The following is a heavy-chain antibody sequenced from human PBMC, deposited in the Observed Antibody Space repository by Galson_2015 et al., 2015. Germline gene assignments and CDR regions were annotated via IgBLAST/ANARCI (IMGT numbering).Heavy chain of an antibody. J-gene: IGHJ4*02. CDR3: ARGGATDFDD. CDR2: ISAYNGNT. V-gene: IGHV1-18*01. CDR1: GCTFTTYT. D-gene: IGHD1-26*01. Sequence: SVKVSCKASGCTFTTYTISWVRQAPGQGLEWMGWISAYNGNTKYAQNLQGRVTMTTDTSTSTADMELRSLRSDDTAVYYCARGGATDFDDWGQGTLVTVSS.